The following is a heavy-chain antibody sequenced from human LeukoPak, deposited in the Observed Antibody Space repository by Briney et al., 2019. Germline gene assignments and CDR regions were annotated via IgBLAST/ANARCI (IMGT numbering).Heavy chain of an antibody. Sequence: HPGGSLRLSCAASGFTFSSYAMSWVRQAPGKGLEWVSVISNSGGSTFYADSVKGRFTISRDDSENTLYLQMTSLRTEDTAVYYCAMNWNCDYWGQGTLVTVSS. CDR2: ISNSGGST. J-gene: IGHJ4*02. D-gene: IGHD1-1*01. CDR3: AMNWNCDY. V-gene: IGHV3-23*01. CDR1: GFTFSSYA.